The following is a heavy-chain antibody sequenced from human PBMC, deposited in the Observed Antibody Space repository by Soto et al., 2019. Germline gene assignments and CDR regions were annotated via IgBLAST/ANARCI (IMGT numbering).Heavy chain of an antibody. D-gene: IGHD3-3*01. V-gene: IGHV1-2*02. CDR3: AREFYDFWSGYPQRYYGMDV. CDR1: GSTFTGYY. J-gene: IGHJ6*02. Sequence: ASVKVSCKASGSTFTGYYMHWVRQAPGRGLEWMGWINPNSGGTNYAQKSQGRVTMTRDTSISTAYMELSRLRSDDTAVYYCAREFYDFWSGYPQRYYGMDVWGQGTTVTVSS. CDR2: INPNSGGT.